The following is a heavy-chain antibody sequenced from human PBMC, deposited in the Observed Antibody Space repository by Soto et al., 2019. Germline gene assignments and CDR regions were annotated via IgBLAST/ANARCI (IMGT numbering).Heavy chain of an antibody. D-gene: IGHD2-15*01. J-gene: IGHJ4*02. CDR3: ARDQQGIVVVVAATRQDYYFDY. CDR1: GYTFTSYG. Sequence: GASVKVSCKASGYTFTSYGISWVRQAPGQGLEWMGWISAYNGNTNYAQKLQGRVTMTTDTSTSTAYMELRSLRSDDTAVYYCARDQQGIVVVVAATRQDYYFDYWGQGTLVTVSS. V-gene: IGHV1-18*01. CDR2: ISAYNGNT.